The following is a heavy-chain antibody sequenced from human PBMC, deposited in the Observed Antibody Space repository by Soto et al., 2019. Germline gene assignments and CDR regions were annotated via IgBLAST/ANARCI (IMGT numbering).Heavy chain of an antibody. CDR3: ASRYGDYDNWFDP. D-gene: IGHD4-17*01. V-gene: IGHV4-34*01. CDR1: GGSFSGYY. J-gene: IGHJ5*02. CDR2: INHSGST. Sequence: SETLSLTCAVYGGSFSGYYWSWIRQPPGEGLEWIGEINHSGSTNYNPSLKSRVTISLDTSKNQFSLKLSSVTAADTAVYYCASRYGDYDNWFDPWGQGTLVTVSS.